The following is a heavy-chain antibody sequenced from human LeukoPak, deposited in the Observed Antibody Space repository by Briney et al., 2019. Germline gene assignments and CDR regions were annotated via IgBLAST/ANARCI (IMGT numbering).Heavy chain of an antibody. J-gene: IGHJ4*02. D-gene: IGHD3-22*01. V-gene: IGHV4-4*07. CDR3: ARVSYYYDSSGYCFDY. Sequence: SETLSLTCTVSGGSISSYYWSWIRQPAGKGLEWIGRIYTSGGTNYNPSLKSRVTISVDKSKNQFSLKLSSVTAADTAVYYCARVSYYYDSSGYCFDYWGQGTLVTVSS. CDR1: GGSISSYY. CDR2: IYTSGGT.